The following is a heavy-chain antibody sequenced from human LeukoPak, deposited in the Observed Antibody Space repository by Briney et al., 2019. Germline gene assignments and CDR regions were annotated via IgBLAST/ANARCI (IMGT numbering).Heavy chain of an antibody. J-gene: IGHJ4*02. CDR1: GFTFSSYA. Sequence: GGSLRLSCAASGFTFSSYAMSWVRQAPGKGLEWVSSFSESGGTTYADSVKGRIAISSDNSKNTLDLQMNSLRPEDTAVYYCAIGSPLDSDDEYYFDSWGRGTLVTVSS. CDR2: FSESGGTT. CDR3: AIGSPLDSDDEYYFDS. V-gene: IGHV3-23*01. D-gene: IGHD3/OR15-3a*01.